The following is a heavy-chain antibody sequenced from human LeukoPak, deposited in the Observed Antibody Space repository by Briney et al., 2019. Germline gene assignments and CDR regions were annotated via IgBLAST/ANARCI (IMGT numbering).Heavy chain of an antibody. CDR3: ARLHSAIYYGDAFDI. CDR1: GFTFSNYW. Sequence: GGSLRLSCAASGFTFSNYWMSWVRQAPGKGLEWVANINQDGSERYYVDSVKGRFTISRDNAKNSLYLQMNSLRAEDTAAYYCARLHSAIYYGDAFDIWGQGTMVTVSS. CDR2: INQDGSER. J-gene: IGHJ3*02. V-gene: IGHV3-7*03. D-gene: IGHD1-26*01.